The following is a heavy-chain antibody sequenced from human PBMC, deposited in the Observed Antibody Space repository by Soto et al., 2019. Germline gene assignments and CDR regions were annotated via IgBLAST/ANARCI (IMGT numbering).Heavy chain of an antibody. CDR3: ARVMDAPMPDGFHI. CDR1: GGSISSNNW. CDR2: IFHSGSP. Sequence: SETLSLTCAVSGGSISSNNWWTWVRQPPGKDLEWIGEIFHSGSPNYNPSLRSRVAMSLDMSKNQFSLELSSVTAADTAVYYCARVMDAPMPDGFHIWGQGTMVTVSS. V-gene: IGHV4-4*02. D-gene: IGHD5-18*01. J-gene: IGHJ3*02.